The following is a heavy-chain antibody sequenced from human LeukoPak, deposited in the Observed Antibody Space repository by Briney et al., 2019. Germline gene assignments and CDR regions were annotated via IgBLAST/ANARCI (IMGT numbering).Heavy chain of an antibody. J-gene: IGHJ4*02. V-gene: IGHV3-20*04. CDR1: GFTFDDYG. CDR3: ARADYYYDSSGCYLADY. Sequence: GGSLRLSCAASGFTFDDYGMSWVRQAPGKGLEWVSGINWNGGSTGYADSVKGRFTISRDNAKNSLYLQMNSLRAEDTALYYCARADYYYDSSGCYLADYWGQGTLVTVSS. D-gene: IGHD3-22*01. CDR2: INWNGGST.